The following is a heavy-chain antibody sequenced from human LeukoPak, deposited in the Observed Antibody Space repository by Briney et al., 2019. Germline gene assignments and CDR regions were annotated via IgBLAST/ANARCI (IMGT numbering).Heavy chain of an antibody. V-gene: IGHV2-5*02. Sequence: SGPTLVNPTQTLTLTCTFSGFSLSTSGVGVGWIRQPPGKALERLALIYWDDDNRYSPSLKSRLTITKDTSKNQVVLTMTNMDPVDTATYYCAHRTMEYSSSSWYFDYWGQGTLVTVSS. D-gene: IGHD6-6*01. CDR2: IYWDDDN. CDR3: AHRTMEYSSSSWYFDY. CDR1: GFSLSTSGVG. J-gene: IGHJ4*02.